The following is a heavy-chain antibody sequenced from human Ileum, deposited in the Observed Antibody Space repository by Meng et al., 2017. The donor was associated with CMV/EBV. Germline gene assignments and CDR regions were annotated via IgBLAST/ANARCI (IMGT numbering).Heavy chain of an antibody. J-gene: IGHJ6*02. CDR2: IHSLFSRV. D-gene: IGHD2-2*01. CDR3: ARGYCSSTSCLVLGYYAMDV. Sequence: GESLKISCPASGFPFRDYYMPWVLRAPGSGLEWGSSIHSLFSRVYYADSVKGRFTISRDNAKNSLSLQMDNVRPEDSAVYYCARGYCSSTSCLVLGYYAMDVWGQGTTVTVSS. CDR1: GFPFRDYY. V-gene: IGHV3-11*01.